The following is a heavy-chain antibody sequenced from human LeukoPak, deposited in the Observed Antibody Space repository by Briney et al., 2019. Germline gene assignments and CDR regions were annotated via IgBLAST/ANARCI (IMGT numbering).Heavy chain of an antibody. J-gene: IGHJ3*02. CDR1: GYTFTSYY. CDR2: INPTVGDT. CDR3: ARYGFSSVWQGGWHAFDI. D-gene: IGHD6-25*01. Sequence: GASVKFSCKASGYTFTSYYLHWVRQAPGQGLQWMGIINPTVGDTIYAQRFQGRVTMTRDMSTSTVYMELSSLRSEDTAVYYCARYGFSSVWQGGWHAFDIWGHGTMVTVSS. V-gene: IGHV1-46*01.